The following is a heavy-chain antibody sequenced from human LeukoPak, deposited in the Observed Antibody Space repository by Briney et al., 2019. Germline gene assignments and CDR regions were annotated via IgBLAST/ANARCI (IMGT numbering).Heavy chain of an antibody. CDR2: IYSSGNT. Sequence: PSETLSLTCTVSGDSISSGTYYWAWIRQPAGMGLEWIGRIYSSGNTNYNPSLKSRVTMSADTSKNQFSLKLSSVTAADTAVYYCARVPRSYYYYYYMDVWGKGTTVTVSS. J-gene: IGHJ6*03. V-gene: IGHV4-61*02. CDR3: ARVPRSYYYYYYMDV. CDR1: GDSISSGTYY.